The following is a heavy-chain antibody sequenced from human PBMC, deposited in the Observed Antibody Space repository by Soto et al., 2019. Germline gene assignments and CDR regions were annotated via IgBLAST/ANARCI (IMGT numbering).Heavy chain of an antibody. V-gene: IGHV3-23*01. CDR2: ISGSGGST. CDR3: AKSRWELPNWFDP. Sequence: GGSLRLSCASSGFTFISYAMSLVRQAPGKGLEWVSAISGSGGSTYYADSVKGRFTISRDNSKNTLYLQMNSLRAEDTAVYYCAKSRWELPNWFDPWGQGTLVTVSS. J-gene: IGHJ5*02. CDR1: GFTFISYA. D-gene: IGHD1-26*01.